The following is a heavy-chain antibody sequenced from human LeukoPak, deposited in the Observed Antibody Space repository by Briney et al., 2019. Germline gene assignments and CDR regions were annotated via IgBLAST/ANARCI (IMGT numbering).Heavy chain of an antibody. CDR1: GYTFTSYG. CDR3: ARDEVVYCSSTSCSTEPSFDY. Sequence: ASVKVSCKASGYTFTSYGISWVRQAPGQGLEWMGWISAYNGNTNYAQKLQGRVTMTTDTSTSTAYMELRSLRSDDTAVYYCARDEVVYCSSTSCSTEPSFDYWGQGTLVTVSS. D-gene: IGHD2-2*01. J-gene: IGHJ4*02. CDR2: ISAYNGNT. V-gene: IGHV1-18*01.